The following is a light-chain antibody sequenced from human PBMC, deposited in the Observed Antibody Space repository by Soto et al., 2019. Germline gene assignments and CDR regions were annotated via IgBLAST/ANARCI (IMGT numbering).Light chain of an antibody. CDR3: QQRSHWPT. Sequence: EIVMTQSPATLSVSPVEIATLSCRASQSVSSNLAWYQQKPGQAPRLLIYGASTRATGIPARFSGSGSGTEFTLTISSLEPEDFAFYFCQQRSHWPTCGQGTKGDIK. CDR1: QSVSSN. CDR2: GAS. V-gene: IGKV3-15*01. J-gene: IGKJ1*01.